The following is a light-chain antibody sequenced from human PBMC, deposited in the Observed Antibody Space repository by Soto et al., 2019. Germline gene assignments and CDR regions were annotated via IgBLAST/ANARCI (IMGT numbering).Light chain of an antibody. CDR1: SSDVGSYNL. CDR2: EVS. Sequence: QSVLTQPASVSGSPGQSITISCTGTSSDVGSYNLVSWYQQNQGKAPKLMIYEVSKRPSGVSNRFSGSKSGNTASLTISGLQAEDEADYYCCSYAGSRRVFGTGTKLTVL. V-gene: IGLV2-23*02. J-gene: IGLJ1*01. CDR3: CSYAGSRRV.